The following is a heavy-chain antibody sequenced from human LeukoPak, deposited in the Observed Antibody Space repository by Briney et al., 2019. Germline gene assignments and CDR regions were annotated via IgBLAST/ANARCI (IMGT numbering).Heavy chain of an antibody. Sequence: SETLSLTCTVSGGSLSSSSYYWGWIRQPPGKGLEWIGSIYYSGSTYYNPSLKSRVTISVDTSKNQFSLKLSSVTAADTAVYYCARDLRAYGYGSGSYYYFDYWGQGTLVTVSS. D-gene: IGHD3-10*01. V-gene: IGHV4-39*07. CDR2: IYYSGST. J-gene: IGHJ4*02. CDR1: GGSLSSSSYY. CDR3: ARDLRAYGYGSGSYYYFDY.